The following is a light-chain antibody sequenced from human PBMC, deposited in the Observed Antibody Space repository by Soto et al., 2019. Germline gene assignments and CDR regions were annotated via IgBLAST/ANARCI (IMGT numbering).Light chain of an antibody. J-gene: IGLJ2*01. CDR1: SSDVGGYNY. Sequence: QSALTQPPSASGSLGQSVTISCTGTSSDVGGYNYVSWHQQHPGKAPKVMIYAVTKRPPGVPDRFSGSKSGNTSSLTVSGLHAEDQADYYCSSFAGGGNPVLLGGGTEVTVL. CDR2: AVT. CDR3: SSFAGGGNPVL. V-gene: IGLV2-8*01.